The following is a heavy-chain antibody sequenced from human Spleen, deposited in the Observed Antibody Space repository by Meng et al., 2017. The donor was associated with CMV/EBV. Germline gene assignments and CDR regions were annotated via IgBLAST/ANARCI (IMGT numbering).Heavy chain of an antibody. CDR2: IKQDGSER. V-gene: IGHV3-7*01. D-gene: IGHD3-10*01. J-gene: IGHJ6*02. Sequence: GESLKISCTGFEFTFSGYWMSWVRQAPGKGLEWVAKIKQDGSERYYVDTVKGRFIISRDNAKKSLYLQMNSLRPEDTALYYCVRDNHGFGVLRQDVWGQGTTVTVSS. CDR3: VRDNHGFGVLRQDV. CDR1: EFTFSGYW.